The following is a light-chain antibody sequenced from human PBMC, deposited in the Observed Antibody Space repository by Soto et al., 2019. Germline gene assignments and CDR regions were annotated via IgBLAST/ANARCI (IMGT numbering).Light chain of an antibody. CDR2: ATS. CDR3: QHYNSAPLT. V-gene: IGKV1-27*01. CDR1: QDISNS. J-gene: IGKJ4*01. Sequence: DIQMTQSPSSLSSSVGDRVTITCRASQDISNSLAWYQQKPGEVPKVLIYATSILQPGVPARFSGSGSGTDFTLTISSLQPEDVATYYCQHYNSAPLTFGGGTKVEI.